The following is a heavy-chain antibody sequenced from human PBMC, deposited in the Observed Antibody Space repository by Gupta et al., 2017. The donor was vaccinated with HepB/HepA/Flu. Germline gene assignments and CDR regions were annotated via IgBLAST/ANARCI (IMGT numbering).Heavy chain of an antibody. V-gene: IGHV1-18*01. Sequence: QVQLVQSGAEVKNPGASVKLSCKASGSTFNHYGFTWVRQAPGQGLEWVGWISAYNGKTDYARKMQGRVSMTTDPSTTTAYMELRSLRSDDTAVYYCGRWGPLYYYMDVWGKGTTVTVSS. J-gene: IGHJ6*03. CDR2: ISAYNGKT. CDR1: GSTFNHYG. D-gene: IGHD3-16*01. CDR3: GRWGPLYYYMDV.